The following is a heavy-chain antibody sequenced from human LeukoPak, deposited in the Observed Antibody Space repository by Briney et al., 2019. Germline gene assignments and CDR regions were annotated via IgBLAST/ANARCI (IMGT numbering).Heavy chain of an antibody. Sequence: PGGSLRLSGAASGFTFSNAWMSWVRQAPGKGLEWVGRIKSKTDGGTTDYAAPVKGRFTISRDDSKNTLFLQMNSLKTEDTAVYYCTTDARPFSSPHPDAFDIWGQGTMVTVSS. V-gene: IGHV3-15*01. J-gene: IGHJ3*02. D-gene: IGHD6-13*01. CDR2: IKSKTDGGTT. CDR3: TTDARPFSSPHPDAFDI. CDR1: GFTFSNAW.